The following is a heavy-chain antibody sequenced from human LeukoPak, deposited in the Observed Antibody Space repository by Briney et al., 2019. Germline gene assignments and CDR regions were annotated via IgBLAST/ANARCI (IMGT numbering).Heavy chain of an antibody. CDR2: ISPDGSYT. J-gene: IGHJ4*02. CDR1: GFIFSDFY. CDR3: ASDQVSGVFDY. D-gene: IGHD5/OR15-5a*01. V-gene: IGHV3-11*05. Sequence: PGGSLRLSCAGSGFIFSDFYINWIRQSPGKGLEWLAYISPDGSYTTYADSVKGRFVISRDNAKNSVSLQTNSLGVEDTAVYFCASDQVSGVFDYWGQGARVTVS.